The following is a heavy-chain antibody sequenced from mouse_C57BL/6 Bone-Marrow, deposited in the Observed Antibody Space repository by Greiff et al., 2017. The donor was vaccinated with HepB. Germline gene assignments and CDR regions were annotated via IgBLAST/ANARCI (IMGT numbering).Heavy chain of an antibody. CDR1: GYSITSGYY. J-gene: IGHJ4*01. CDR3: ARKGYSKDAMDY. V-gene: IGHV3-6*01. CDR2: ISYDGSN. D-gene: IGHD2-5*01. Sequence: VQLQQSGPGLVKPSQSLSLTCSVTGYSITSGYYWNWIRQFPGNKLEWMGYISYDGSNNYNPSLKNRISITRDTSKNQFFLKLNSVTTEDTATYYCARKGYSKDAMDYWGQGTSVTVSS.